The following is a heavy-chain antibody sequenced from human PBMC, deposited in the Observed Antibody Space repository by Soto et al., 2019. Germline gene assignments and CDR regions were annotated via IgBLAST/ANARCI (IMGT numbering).Heavy chain of an antibody. CDR1: GFTFSDYP. Sequence: LRLSCAASGFTFSDYPMNWVRQAPGKGLEWVSSIRTISSAIYFADSVRGRFTISRDNARNSLYLQMTSLRDEDAAVYYCAREDGGDYDTLTGSYPRSRIGMDVWGQGTTVTVYS. V-gene: IGHV3-48*02. CDR3: AREDGGDYDTLTGSYPRSRIGMDV. D-gene: IGHD3-9*01. CDR2: IRTISSAI. J-gene: IGHJ6*02.